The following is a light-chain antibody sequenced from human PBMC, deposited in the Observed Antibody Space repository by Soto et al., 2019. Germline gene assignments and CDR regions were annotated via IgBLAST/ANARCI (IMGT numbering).Light chain of an antibody. Sequence: DIQLTQSPSFLSASVGDRVTITCRASQGIGSYLAWYQQKPGKAPKLLIYATSTLQSGVPSRFSGSGSGTEFTLTISSLQPEDFATFYCQQLKSYPVTFGQGTRLEIK. CDR1: QGIGSY. V-gene: IGKV1-9*01. J-gene: IGKJ5*01. CDR3: QQLKSYPVT. CDR2: ATS.